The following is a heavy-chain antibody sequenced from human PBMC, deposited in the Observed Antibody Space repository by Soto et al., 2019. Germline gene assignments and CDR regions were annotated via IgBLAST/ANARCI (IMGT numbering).Heavy chain of an antibody. J-gene: IGHJ4*01. CDR2: ISSTTNYR. CDR1: AVPFTTHS. V-gene: IGHV3-21*06. CDR3: ARQHEDLTSNFDN. D-gene: IGHD6-13*01. Sequence: WGALRVSCAVSAVPFTTHSVGWLLPEQLKGLEWVSSISSTTNYRYYGDSMKGRFTISRDNAKNSLYLEMNSLRAEDAAVYYCARQHEDLTSNFDNW.